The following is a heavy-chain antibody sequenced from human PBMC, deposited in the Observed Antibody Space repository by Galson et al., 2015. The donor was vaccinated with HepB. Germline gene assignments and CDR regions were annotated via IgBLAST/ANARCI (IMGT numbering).Heavy chain of an antibody. CDR1: GFTFSSYG. J-gene: IGHJ4*02. Sequence: SLRLSCAASGFTFSSYGMHWVRQAPGKGLEWGAVIWYDGSNKYYADSVKGRFTISRDNSKNTLYLQMNSLRAEDTAVYYCARDVTEPYSYGYWGYFDYWGQGTLVTVSS. D-gene: IGHD5-18*01. CDR3: ARDVTEPYSYGYWGYFDY. CDR2: IWYDGSNK. V-gene: IGHV3-33*01.